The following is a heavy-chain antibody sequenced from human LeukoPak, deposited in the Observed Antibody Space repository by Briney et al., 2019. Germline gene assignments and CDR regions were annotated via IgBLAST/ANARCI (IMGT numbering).Heavy chain of an antibody. D-gene: IGHD1-26*01. CDR3: SRESGAFSPFGY. V-gene: IGHV4-4*02. CDR1: GGSISSTSR. J-gene: IGHJ4*02. Sequence: SETLSLTCGVSGGSISSTSRWRWVRQPPGQGLEWIGEISLSGLTNYNPSLKSRVTMSLDKSKNHLSLNLTSVTAADTAVYYCSRESGAFSPFGYWGQGTLVTVSS. CDR2: ISLSGLT.